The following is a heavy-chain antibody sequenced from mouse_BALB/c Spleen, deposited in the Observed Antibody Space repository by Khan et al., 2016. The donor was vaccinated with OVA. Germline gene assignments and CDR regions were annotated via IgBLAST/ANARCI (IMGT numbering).Heavy chain of an antibody. Sequence: EVQLVESGPSLVKPSQTLSLSCSVTGDSITSGFWNWIRKFPGNKFEYLGYITYSGNIYYNPSLKSRIPITRDTSKSQYYLQLNSVTTEDTATYYCARTYGSWAMDNWGQGTSVTVSS. CDR3: ARTYGSWAMDN. CDR2: ITYSGNI. D-gene: IGHD1-1*01. CDR1: GDSITSGF. J-gene: IGHJ4*01. V-gene: IGHV3-8*02.